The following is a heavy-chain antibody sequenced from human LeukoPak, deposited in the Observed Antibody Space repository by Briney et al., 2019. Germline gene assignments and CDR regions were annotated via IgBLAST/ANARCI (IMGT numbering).Heavy chain of an antibody. CDR1: GFTFSSKA. CDR3: AKSVRGVIRDALDV. CDR2: ISGSSGIT. J-gene: IGHJ3*01. V-gene: IGHV3-23*01. Sequence: PGGSLRLSCTSSGFTFSSKAMSGVRQPPGKGLEWVSGISGSSGITSDADSVKGRFTISRDNSKNMVYLQMNGLRDGDTALYYCAKSVRGVIRDALDVWFQGTMVTVSS. D-gene: IGHD3-10*01.